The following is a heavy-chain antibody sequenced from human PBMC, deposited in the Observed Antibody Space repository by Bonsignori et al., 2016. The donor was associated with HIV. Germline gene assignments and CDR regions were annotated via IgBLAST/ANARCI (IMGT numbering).Heavy chain of an antibody. V-gene: IGHV4-30-4*01. CDR2: IYYSGST. J-gene: IGHJ4*02. D-gene: IGHD3-9*01. Sequence: RQAPGKGLEWIGYIYYSGSTYYNPSLKSRVTISVDTSKNQFSLKLSSVTAADTAVYYCARVRYFDWTLDYWGQGTLVTVSS. CDR3: ARVRYFDWTLDY.